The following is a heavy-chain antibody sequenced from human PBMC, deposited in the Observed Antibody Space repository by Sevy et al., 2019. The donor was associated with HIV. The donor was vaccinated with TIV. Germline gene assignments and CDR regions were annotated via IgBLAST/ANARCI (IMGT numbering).Heavy chain of an antibody. Sequence: SETLSLTCTVSGDSISKYVCSWIRQPPGKGLEWMGYLYFSGNTNYNPSLKSRVTISVDTSKNQFSLTLKSVNAADTAVYYCARDYYDDRPRGFDPWGQGTLVTVSS. CDR3: ARDYYDDRPRGFDP. CDR2: LYFSGNT. D-gene: IGHD3-22*01. V-gene: IGHV4-59*01. J-gene: IGHJ5*02. CDR1: GDSISKYV.